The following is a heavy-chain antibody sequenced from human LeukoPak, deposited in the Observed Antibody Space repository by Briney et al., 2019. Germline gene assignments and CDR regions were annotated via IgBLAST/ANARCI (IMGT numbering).Heavy chain of an antibody. J-gene: IGHJ4*02. CDR2: ISSSNSYI. CDR1: GFTFSSYG. Sequence: PGRSLRLSCAASGFTFSSYGMHWVRQAPGKGLEWVSSISSSNSYIFYADSVKGRFAISRDNAKNSLYLQMNSLRAEDTAVYYCAREAFSEGDGDYVGYWGQGTLVTVSS. CDR3: AREAFSEGDGDYVGY. D-gene: IGHD4-17*01. V-gene: IGHV3-21*01.